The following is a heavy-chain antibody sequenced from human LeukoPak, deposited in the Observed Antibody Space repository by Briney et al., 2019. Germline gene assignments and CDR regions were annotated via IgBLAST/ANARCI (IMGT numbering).Heavy chain of an antibody. CDR2: INHSGST. J-gene: IGHJ4*02. V-gene: IGHV4-34*01. Sequence: SETLSLTCVVYGGSFSAYYWSWIRQPPGKGLEWIGEINHSGSTNYNPSLKSRVSISIDTSKNQFSLKLCSVTAADTAVYYCARDSARWLRFGVDYWGQGTLVTVSS. CDR3: ARDSARWLRFGVDY. CDR1: GGSFSAYY. D-gene: IGHD5-12*01.